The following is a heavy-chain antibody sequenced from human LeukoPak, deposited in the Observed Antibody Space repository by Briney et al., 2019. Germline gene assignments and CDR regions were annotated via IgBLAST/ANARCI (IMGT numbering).Heavy chain of an antibody. V-gene: IGHV4-34*01. CDR1: GGSFSGYY. D-gene: IGHD2-2*01. J-gene: IGHJ6*02. Sequence: SETLSLTCAVYGGSFSGYYWSWIRQPPGKGLEWIGEINHSGSTNYNPSLKSRVTISVDTSKNQFSLKLSSVIAADTAVYYCARGLMSDIVVVPAAMGMDYYGMDVWGQGTTVTVSS. CDR3: ARGLMSDIVVVPAAMGMDYYGMDV. CDR2: INHSGST.